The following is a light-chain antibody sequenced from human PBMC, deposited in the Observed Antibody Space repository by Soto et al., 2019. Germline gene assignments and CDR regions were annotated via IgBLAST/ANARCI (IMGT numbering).Light chain of an antibody. CDR1: SSDVGGYNY. CDR2: EVS. V-gene: IGLV2-14*01. CDR3: SSYTISSTRV. Sequence: QSALTQPASVSGSPGQSITISCTGTSSDVGGYNYVSWYQQHPGKAPKLMIYEVSNRPSRVSNRFSGSKSGNTASLTISGLQPEDEADYYCSSYTISSTRVFGGGTKLTVL. J-gene: IGLJ3*02.